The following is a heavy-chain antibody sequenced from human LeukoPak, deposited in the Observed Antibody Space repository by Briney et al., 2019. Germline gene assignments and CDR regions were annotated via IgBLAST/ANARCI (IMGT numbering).Heavy chain of an antibody. CDR1: GYTFTRYG. D-gene: IGHD3-22*01. CDR3: ARVHYDSSGYTGFDY. CDR2: ISAYNGNT. J-gene: IGHJ4*02. Sequence: ASVKVSCKAFGYTFTRYGVSWVRQAPGQGLEWMGWISAYNGNTNYAQKLQGRVTMTTDTSTSTAYMELRSLRSDDTAVYYCARVHYDSSGYTGFDYWGQGTLVTVSS. V-gene: IGHV1-18*01.